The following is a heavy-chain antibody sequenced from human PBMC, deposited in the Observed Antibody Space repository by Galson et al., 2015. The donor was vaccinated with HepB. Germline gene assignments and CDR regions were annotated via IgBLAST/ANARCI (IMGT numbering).Heavy chain of an antibody. CDR2: IIPIFGTA. Sequence: SVKVSCKASGGTFSSYAISWVRQAPGQGLEWMGGIIPIFGTANYAQKFQGRVTITADESTSTAYMELSSLRSEDTAVYHCAREATSYYDSSGAYKGYSSSWLNYYYYYYMDVWGKGTTVTVSS. CDR3: AREATSYYDSSGAYKGYSSSWLNYYYYYYMDV. D-gene: IGHD3-22*01. J-gene: IGHJ6*03. V-gene: IGHV1-69*13. CDR1: GGTFSSYA.